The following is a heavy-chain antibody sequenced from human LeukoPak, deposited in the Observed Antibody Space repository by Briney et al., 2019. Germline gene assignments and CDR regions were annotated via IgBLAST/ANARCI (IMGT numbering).Heavy chain of an antibody. CDR2: ISYDGSNK. Sequence: GGALSLSCAASGFPFNSYAMQWGRQAPGKGLEGVAVISYDGSNKYYADSVKGGFTISRYNSTNTLYLQMNSLRAEDTAVYYCARPILTGYDDYWGQGTLVTVSS. CDR1: GFPFNSYA. CDR3: ARPILTGYDDY. J-gene: IGHJ4*02. V-gene: IGHV3-30*04. D-gene: IGHD3-9*01.